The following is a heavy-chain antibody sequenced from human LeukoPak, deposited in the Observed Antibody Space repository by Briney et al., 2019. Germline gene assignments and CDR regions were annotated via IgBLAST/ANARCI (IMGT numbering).Heavy chain of an antibody. CDR3: AKDLLNDFWSGYSY. Sequence: GGSLRLPCAASGLTFSSDWMHWVRQAPGKGLEWVSAISGGGSSTYYADSVKGRFTISRDNSKNTLYLQMNSLRAEDTAVYYCAKDLLNDFWSGYSYWGQGTLVTVSS. CDR2: ISGGGSST. J-gene: IGHJ4*02. CDR1: GLTFSSDW. D-gene: IGHD3-3*01. V-gene: IGHV3-23*01.